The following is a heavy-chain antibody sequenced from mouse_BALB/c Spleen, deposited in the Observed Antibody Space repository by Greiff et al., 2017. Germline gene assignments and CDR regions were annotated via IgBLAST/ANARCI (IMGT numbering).Heavy chain of an antibody. Sequence: QVQLQQSGPELVKPGASVKMSCKASGYTFTDYVISWVKQRTGQGLEWIGEIYPGSGSTYYNEKFKGKATLTADKSSNTAYMQLSSLTSEDSAVYFCARRRDYDEGGPWFAYWGQGTLVTVSA. J-gene: IGHJ3*01. CDR2: IYPGSGST. CDR3: ARRRDYDEGGPWFAY. V-gene: IGHV1-77*01. D-gene: IGHD2-4*01. CDR1: GYTFTDYV.